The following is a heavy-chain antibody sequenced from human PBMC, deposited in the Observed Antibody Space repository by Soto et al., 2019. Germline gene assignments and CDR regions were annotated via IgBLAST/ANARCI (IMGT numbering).Heavy chain of an antibody. Sequence: QVQLQQWGAGLLKASETLSLTCGVHGGPFRDYYWTWIRQSPGQGLEWIGEISYGGYTTYSPSLNSRFTISSDTCKKQFSLVLTSVTASDSAMYYCWRGGGRDWYTDYGGQGTLVTFCS. V-gene: IGHV4-34*01. CDR1: GGPFRDYY. CDR3: WRGGGRDWYTDY. CDR2: ISYGGYT. D-gene: IGHD2-21*01. J-gene: IGHJ4*02.